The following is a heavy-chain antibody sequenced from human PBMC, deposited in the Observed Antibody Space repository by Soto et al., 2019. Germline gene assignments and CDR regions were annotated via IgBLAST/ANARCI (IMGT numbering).Heavy chain of an antibody. CDR1: AYTLSTSP. D-gene: IGHD3-3*01. CDR3: ARDRVVWSGYYTYTSWFDP. V-gene: IGHV3-23*01. CDR2: ISTSGDTT. J-gene: IGHJ5*02. Sequence: GGSLRLSSAAPAYTLSTSPMTCARQGPGKGLVWVSVISTSGDTTYYTDSVKGRFTISRDNSKNPLYLQMNSLRAEDTAVYYCARDRVVWSGYYTYTSWFDPWGQGTLVTVSS.